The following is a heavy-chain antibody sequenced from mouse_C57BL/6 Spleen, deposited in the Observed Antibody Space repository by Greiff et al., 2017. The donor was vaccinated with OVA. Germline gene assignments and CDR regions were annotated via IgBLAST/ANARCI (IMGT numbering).Heavy chain of an antibody. CDR1: GFTFSSYA. CDR2: ISDGGSYT. V-gene: IGHV5-4*01. D-gene: IGHD1-1*01. Sequence: EVQGVESGGGLVKPGGSLKLSCAASGFTFSSYAMSWVRQTPEKRLEWVATISDGGSYTYYPDNVKGRFTISRDNAKNNLYLQMSHLKSEDTAMYYCARDEGYGSSWYFDVWGTGTTVTVSS. CDR3: ARDEGYGSSWYFDV. J-gene: IGHJ1*03.